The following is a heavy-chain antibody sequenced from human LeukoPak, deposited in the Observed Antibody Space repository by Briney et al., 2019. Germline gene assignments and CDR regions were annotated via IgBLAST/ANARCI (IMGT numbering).Heavy chain of an antibody. Sequence: GGSLRLSCAASGFTFSSYSMNWVRQAPGKGLEWVSSISSSSSYIYYADSVKGRFTISRDNAKNSLYLQMNSLRAEDTAVYYCARDTGGVAVITYWGQGTLVTVSS. J-gene: IGHJ4*02. CDR1: GFTFSSYS. D-gene: IGHD6-19*01. CDR3: ARDTGGVAVITY. V-gene: IGHV3-21*01. CDR2: ISSSSSYI.